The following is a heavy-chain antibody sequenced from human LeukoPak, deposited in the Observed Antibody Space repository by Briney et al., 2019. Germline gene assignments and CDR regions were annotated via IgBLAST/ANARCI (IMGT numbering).Heavy chain of an antibody. J-gene: IGHJ4*02. CDR3: AIGELHFNTCSFDY. V-gene: IGHV3-30*03. CDR2: ISYDGNHK. CDR1: GFTFSSG. D-gene: IGHD1-26*01. Sequence: GSLRLSCAASGFTFSSGMHWVRQAPGKGLEWVAVISYDGNHKYYGDSVKGRFTISRDNSRNTLYLQMDSLKTEDTAVYYCAIGELHFNTCSFDYWGQGTLVTVSS.